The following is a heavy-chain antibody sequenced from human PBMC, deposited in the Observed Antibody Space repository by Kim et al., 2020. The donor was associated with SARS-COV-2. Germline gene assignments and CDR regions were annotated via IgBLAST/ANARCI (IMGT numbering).Heavy chain of an antibody. CDR2: ISWNSGSI. CDR3: AKDTNYYDSSGPKFDY. J-gene: IGHJ4*02. V-gene: IGHV3-9*01. CDR1: GFTFGDYA. Sequence: GGSLRLSCAASGFTFGDYAMHWVRQAPGKGLEWVSGISWNSGSIGYADSVKGRFTISRDNAKNSLYLQMNSLRAEDTALYYCAKDTNYYDSSGPKFDYWGQGTLVTVSS. D-gene: IGHD3-22*01.